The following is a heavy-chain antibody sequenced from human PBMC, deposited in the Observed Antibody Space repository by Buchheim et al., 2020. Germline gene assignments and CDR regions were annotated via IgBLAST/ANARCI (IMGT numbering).Heavy chain of an antibody. CDR2: IYYSGTT. J-gene: IGHJ6*02. D-gene: IGHD3-10*01. Sequence: QLQLQESGPGLVKPSETLSLPCTVSGGSISSSSYYWGWIRQPPGKGLEWIGSIYYSGTTYYNPSLKSRVTISVDTSKNQFSLKLNSVTAADTAVYYCARFGSGYYYGMDVWGQGTT. V-gene: IGHV4-39*01. CDR1: GGSISSSSYY. CDR3: ARFGSGYYYGMDV.